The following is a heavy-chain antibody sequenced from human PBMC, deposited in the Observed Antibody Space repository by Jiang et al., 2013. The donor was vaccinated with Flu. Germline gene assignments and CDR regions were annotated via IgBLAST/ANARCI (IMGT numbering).Heavy chain of an antibody. CDR1: GGTFSSYA. CDR3: AITVAGTGGDYYYYGMDV. CDR2: IIPIFGTA. Sequence: VQLVESGAEVKKPGSSVKVSCKASGGTFSSYAISWVRQAPGQGLEWMGGIIPIFGTANYAQKFQGRVTITADESTSTAYMELSSLRSEDTAVYYCAITVAGTGGDYYYYGMDVWGQGTTVTVSS. V-gene: IGHV1-69*01. D-gene: IGHD6-19*01. J-gene: IGHJ6*02.